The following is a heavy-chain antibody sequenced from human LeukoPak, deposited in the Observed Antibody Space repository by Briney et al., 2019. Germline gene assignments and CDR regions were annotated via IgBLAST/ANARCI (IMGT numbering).Heavy chain of an antibody. D-gene: IGHD3-22*01. CDR3: ARAPQNLYYYDSSGYYPSYFDY. Sequence: ASVKVSCKASGYTFTSYAMNWVRQAPGQGLEWMGWINPNSGGTNYAQKFQGRVTMTRDTSISTAYMELSRLRSDDTAVYYCARAPQNLYYYDSSGYYPSYFDYWGQGTLVTVSS. J-gene: IGHJ4*02. CDR1: GYTFTSYA. CDR2: INPNSGGT. V-gene: IGHV1-2*02.